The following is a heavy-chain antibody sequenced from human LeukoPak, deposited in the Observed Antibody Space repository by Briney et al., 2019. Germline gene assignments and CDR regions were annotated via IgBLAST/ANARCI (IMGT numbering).Heavy chain of an antibody. CDR1: GFTFSSYA. V-gene: IGHV3-23*01. CDR2: LSSGGGST. J-gene: IGHJ5*02. D-gene: IGHD6-6*01. Sequence: GGSLRLSCAASGFTFSSYAMSWVRQAPGKGLEWVSALSSGGGSTYYADSVKGRFTISRDNSKNTLYLQMNSLRTGDTAVYYCARDVPNIAARGWFDPWGQGTLATVSS. CDR3: ARDVPNIAARGWFDP.